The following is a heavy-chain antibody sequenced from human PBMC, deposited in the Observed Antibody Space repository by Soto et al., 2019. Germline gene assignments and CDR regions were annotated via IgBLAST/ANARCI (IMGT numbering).Heavy chain of an antibody. CDR2: VNPDGTIT. D-gene: IGHD3-10*01. CDR1: GYTFSHYW. V-gene: IGHV3-74*01. CDR3: AYAPFGKRDS. Sequence: EVQLVESGGDLVQPGGSLRLSCAASGYTFSHYWMHWVRQAPGKGLVWVSRVNPDGTITTYADSVKGRYTISRDNAKNPLYLQLNSLGSKETPLFYFAYAPFGKRDSWGKGTRSPSPQ. J-gene: IGHJ4*02.